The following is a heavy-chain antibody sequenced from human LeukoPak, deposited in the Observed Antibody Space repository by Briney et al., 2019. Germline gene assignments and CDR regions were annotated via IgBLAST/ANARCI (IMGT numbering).Heavy chain of an antibody. CDR3: ARGSWKFDP. CDR1: GGSISNNY. D-gene: IGHD1-1*01. J-gene: IGHJ5*02. CDR2: IYYTEST. V-gene: IGHV4-59*01. Sequence: SETLSLTCTASGGSISNNYWSWIRQPPGKGLEWIGYIYYTESTNYNPFLKSRVTISLDPSKNHFSLKLSSVTAADTAVYYCARGSWKFDPWGQGTLVTVSS.